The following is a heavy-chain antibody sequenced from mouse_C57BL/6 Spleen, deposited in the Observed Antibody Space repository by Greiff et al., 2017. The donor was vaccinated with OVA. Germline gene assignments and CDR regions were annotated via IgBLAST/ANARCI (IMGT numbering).Heavy chain of an antibody. D-gene: IGHD1-1*01. CDR2: INYDGSST. CDR3: ARDDYYGSSYAMDY. V-gene: IGHV5-16*01. J-gene: IGHJ4*01. Sequence: EVQLVESEGGLVQPGSSMKLSCTASGFTFSDYYMAWVRQVPEKGLEWVANINYDGSSTYYLDSLKSRFIISRDNAKNILYLQMSSLKSEDTATYYCARDDYYGSSYAMDYWGQGTSVTVSS. CDR1: GFTFSDYY.